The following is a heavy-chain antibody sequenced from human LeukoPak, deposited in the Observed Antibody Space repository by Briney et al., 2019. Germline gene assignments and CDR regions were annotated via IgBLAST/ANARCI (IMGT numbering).Heavy chain of an antibody. CDR1: GGSISSSSYY. D-gene: IGHD5-18*01. J-gene: IGHJ5*02. V-gene: IGHV4-39*01. CDR3: ARAQRGYSSLFDP. Sequence: NPSETLSLTCTVSGGSISSSSYYWGWIRQPPGKGLEWIGSIYYSGSTYYNPSLKSRVTIPVDTSKNQFSLKLSSVTAADTAVYYCARAQRGYSSLFDPWGQGTLVTVSS. CDR2: IYYSGST.